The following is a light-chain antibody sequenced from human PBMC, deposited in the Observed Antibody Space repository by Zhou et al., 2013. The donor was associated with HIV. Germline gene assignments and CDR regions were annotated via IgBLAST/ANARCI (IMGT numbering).Light chain of an antibody. CDR2: RAS. Sequence: EIVLTQSPGTLSVSPGGRASLSCRASESVASNLAWYQQKPGQTPRLLIYRASTRATGIPARFSGSGSGTEFTLTISSLESEDSGLYYCQQYNNWPPWTFGQGTKVEIK. CDR1: ESVASN. J-gene: IGKJ1*01. CDR3: QQYNNWPPWT. V-gene: IGKV3-15*01.